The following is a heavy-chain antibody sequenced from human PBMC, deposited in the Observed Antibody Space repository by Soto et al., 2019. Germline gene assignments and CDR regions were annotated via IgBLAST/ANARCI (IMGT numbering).Heavy chain of an antibody. CDR3: ARDLGSFNYSSSYFDY. D-gene: IGHD3-10*01. Sequence: AGGSLRLSCAPSGFTFSTYGMHWVRQAPGKGLEWLAVIWYDGSNQYYADSVKGRFTIARDNSKNTLHLQMNSLRAEDTAVYYCARDLGSFNYSSSYFDYWGQGTPVTVSS. CDR2: IWYDGSNQ. J-gene: IGHJ4*02. CDR1: GFTFSTYG. V-gene: IGHV3-33*01.